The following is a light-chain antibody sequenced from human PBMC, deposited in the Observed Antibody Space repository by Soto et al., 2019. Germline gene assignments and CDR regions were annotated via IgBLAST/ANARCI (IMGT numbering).Light chain of an antibody. CDR1: SSNIGSDY. J-gene: IGLJ1*01. Sequence: QSVLTQPPSAPGTPGQRVTISCSGSSSNIGSDYVYWYQQFPGTAPKLLIYRNNQRPSGVPDRFSGSRSGTSASLAISGLRSEDEADYYCAAWDDSLSGYVFGTGTKVTVL. CDR3: AAWDDSLSGYV. V-gene: IGLV1-47*01. CDR2: RNN.